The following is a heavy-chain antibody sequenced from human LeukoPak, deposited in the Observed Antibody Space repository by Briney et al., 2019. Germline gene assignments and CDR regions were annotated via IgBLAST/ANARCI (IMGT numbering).Heavy chain of an antibody. CDR3: AKGGGYYGDDLNNWFDP. CDR2: MSGSGGST. J-gene: IGHJ5*02. V-gene: IGHV3-23*01. CDR1: GFTFSNYA. Sequence: GGSLRLSYAASGFTFSNYAMSWVRQAPGKGLEWVSSMSGSGGSTYYADSVKGRFTISRDNSKNTLYLQMNNLRAEDTALYYCAKGGGYYGDDLNNWFDPWGQGTLVTVSS. D-gene: IGHD4-17*01.